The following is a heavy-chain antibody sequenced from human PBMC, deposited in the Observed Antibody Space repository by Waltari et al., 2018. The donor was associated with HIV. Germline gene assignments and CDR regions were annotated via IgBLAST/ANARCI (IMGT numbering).Heavy chain of an antibody. J-gene: IGHJ4*02. CDR2: IRNSGGST. V-gene: IGHV3-23*01. D-gene: IGHD3-22*01. Sequence: EVQLLESGGGLVQPGGSLRLSCAASGYSFSSYAMSWVRKAPGKGLELGSAIRNSGGSTYYADSVKGRFSISRDNSKNTLYLQMNSLRDEDTAVYYCAKDLSSISMIIPRSYFDYWGQGTLVTVSS. CDR3: AKDLSSISMIIPRSYFDY. CDR1: GYSFSSYA.